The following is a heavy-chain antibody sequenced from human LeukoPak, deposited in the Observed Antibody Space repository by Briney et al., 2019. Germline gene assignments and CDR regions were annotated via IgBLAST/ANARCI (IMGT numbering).Heavy chain of an antibody. V-gene: IGHV3-23*01. Sequence: GGSLRLSCAASGFTFSSYAMMWVRQAPGKGLELVSGISGGSDSTYYADSVKGRFTVSRDDSKNTLYLQMNTLRAEDTAVYYCANPLGSYSLNDAFDIWGQGTMVTVSS. CDR3: ANPLGSYSLNDAFDI. D-gene: IGHD3-10*01. CDR1: GFTFSSYA. CDR2: ISGGSDST. J-gene: IGHJ3*02.